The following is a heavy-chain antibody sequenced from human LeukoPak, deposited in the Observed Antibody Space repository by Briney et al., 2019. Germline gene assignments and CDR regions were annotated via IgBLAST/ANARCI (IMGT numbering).Heavy chain of an antibody. CDR1: GDSCTNYG. D-gene: IGHD3-3*01. J-gene: IGHJ6*02. Sequence: SVTVSCTASGDSCTNYGICWGRHAPGQGLELMSRIIPILNILNYAQKFQGRLTISADKPTSTAYMELSSLTSEDTAVYYCARDPDDLLSGGSYYDNGMDVWGQGTTVTVSS. CDR2: IIPILNIL. CDR3: ARDPDDLLSGGSYYDNGMDV. V-gene: IGHV1-69*04.